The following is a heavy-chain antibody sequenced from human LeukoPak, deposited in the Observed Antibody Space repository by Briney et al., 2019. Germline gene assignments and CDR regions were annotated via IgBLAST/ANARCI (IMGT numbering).Heavy chain of an antibody. CDR3: VRDDSSSWAIDY. V-gene: IGHV3-30-3*01. CDR2: ISYDGSNK. J-gene: IGHJ4*02. Sequence: GGSLRLSCAASGFTFSSYAMHWVRQAPGKGLEWVAVISYDGSNKYYADSVKGRFTISRDNSKNTLYLQMNSLRAEDTAVYYCVRDDSSSWAIDYWGQGTLVTVSS. CDR1: GFTFSSYA. D-gene: IGHD6-13*01.